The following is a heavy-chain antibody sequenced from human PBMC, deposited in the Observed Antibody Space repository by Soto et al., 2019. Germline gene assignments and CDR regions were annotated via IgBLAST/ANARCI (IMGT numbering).Heavy chain of an antibody. CDR2: IFSGASGT. D-gene: IGHD1-1*01. V-gene: IGHV3-23*03. J-gene: IGHJ4*02. CDR1: GFSMSSYT. CDR3: ARDRQPDGIWTFDY. Sequence: GGSLRLSCSASGFSMSSYTMGWVRQTPGKGLEWVATIFSGASGTAYADSVTGRFSLSRDNSRNIMYLQMNSLRVDDTALYYCARDRQPDGIWTFDYWGRGTLVT.